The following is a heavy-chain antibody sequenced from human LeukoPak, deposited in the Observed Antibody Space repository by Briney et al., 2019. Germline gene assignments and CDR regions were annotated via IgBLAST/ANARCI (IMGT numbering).Heavy chain of an antibody. CDR3: ARSDYVWGGNPLV. CDR2: ISSSSSYI. CDR1: GFTFSSYA. Sequence: AGGSLRLSCAASGFTFSSYAMSWVRQAPGKGLEWVSSISSSSSYIYYADSVKGRFTISRDNAKNSLYLQMNSLRAEDTAVYYCARSDYVWGGNPLVWGQGTLVTVSS. V-gene: IGHV3-21*01. D-gene: IGHD3-16*01. J-gene: IGHJ4*02.